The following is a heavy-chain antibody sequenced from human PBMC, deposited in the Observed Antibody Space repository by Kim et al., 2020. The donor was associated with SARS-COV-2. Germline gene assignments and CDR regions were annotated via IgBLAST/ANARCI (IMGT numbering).Heavy chain of an antibody. D-gene: IGHD2-15*01. CDR3: ARDFGVVVVAALSG. V-gene: IGHV1-2*02. Sequence: AQTFQGRVTMTRDTSISTAYMELSRLRSDDTAVYYCARDFGVVVVAALSGWGQGTLVTVSS. J-gene: IGHJ4*02.